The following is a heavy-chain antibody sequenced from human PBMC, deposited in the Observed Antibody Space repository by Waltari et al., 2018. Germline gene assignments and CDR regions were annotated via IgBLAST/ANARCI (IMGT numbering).Heavy chain of an antibody. Sequence: QLHLEEPGAGVVQLGMSLAPSRSSSGLPSSTQGHPVVRPAPGKGLGWVGLISSDGNVTFYADSVKCRFILSRDNPNNTVYLQMNSLRTEDTAVYHCAKDPTFWSGYYMRYYGMDVWGQGTTVTVSS. CDR3: AKDPTFWSGYYMRYYGMDV. CDR2: ISSDGNVT. D-gene: IGHD3-3*01. CDR1: GLPSSTQG. J-gene: IGHJ6*02. V-gene: IGHV3-30*18.